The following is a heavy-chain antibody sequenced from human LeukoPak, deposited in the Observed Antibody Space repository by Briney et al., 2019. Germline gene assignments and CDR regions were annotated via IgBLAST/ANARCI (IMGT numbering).Heavy chain of an antibody. V-gene: IGHV1-2*06. CDR1: GYTFTDYY. Sequence: GASVKVSCKASGYTFTDYYMHWVRQAPGQGLERMGRINPNSGGTNYAQKFQGRVTMTRDTSISTAYMELSRLRSDDTAVYYCARFWGSADFDYWGQGTLVTASS. D-gene: IGHD7-27*01. J-gene: IGHJ4*02. CDR3: ARFWGSADFDY. CDR2: INPNSGGT.